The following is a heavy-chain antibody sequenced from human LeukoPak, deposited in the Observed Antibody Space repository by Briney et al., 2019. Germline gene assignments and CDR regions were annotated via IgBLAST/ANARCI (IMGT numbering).Heavy chain of an antibody. D-gene: IGHD6-13*01. CDR3: ARGDIAAGGAPFDY. CDR1: GGSFSGYY. CDR2: INHSGRT. J-gene: IGHJ4*02. Sequence: PSETLSLICAVCGGSFSGYYWSWIRQPPGRGLEWIGEINHSGRTSYSASLKSRVTISVDTSKSQFSLKLNSVTAADTAVYYCARGDIAAGGAPFDYWGQGTLVTVSS. V-gene: IGHV4-34*01.